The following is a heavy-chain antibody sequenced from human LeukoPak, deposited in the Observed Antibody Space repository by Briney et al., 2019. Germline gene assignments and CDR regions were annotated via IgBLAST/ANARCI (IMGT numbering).Heavy chain of an antibody. V-gene: IGHV1-69*05. Sequence: ASVKVSCKTSGDTFTTYAIIWVRQAPGQGLEWMGGIIPMFGTPNYAQRLQGRVTMTRDMSTSTVYMELSSLRSEDTAVYYCARDLNHYDSSGYYFDYWGQGTLVTVSS. CDR2: IIPMFGTP. D-gene: IGHD3-22*01. J-gene: IGHJ4*02. CDR3: ARDLNHYDSSGYYFDY. CDR1: GDTFTTYA.